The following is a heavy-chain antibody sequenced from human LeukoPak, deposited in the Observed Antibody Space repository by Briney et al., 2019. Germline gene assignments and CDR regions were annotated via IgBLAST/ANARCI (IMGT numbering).Heavy chain of an antibody. CDR2: INWNGGST. CDR3: ARVYYDSSGYGGFDY. Sequence: GGSLRLSCAASGFTFDDYGMSWVRQAPGNGLEWVSGINWNGGSTGYADSVKGRFTISRDNAKNSLDLQMNSLRAEDTALYYCARVYYDSSGYGGFDYWGQGTLVTVSS. V-gene: IGHV3-20*04. D-gene: IGHD3-22*01. J-gene: IGHJ4*02. CDR1: GFTFDDYG.